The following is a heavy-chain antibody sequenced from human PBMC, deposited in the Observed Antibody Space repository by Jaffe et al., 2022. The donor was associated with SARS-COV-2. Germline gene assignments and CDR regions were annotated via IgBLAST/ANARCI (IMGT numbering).Heavy chain of an antibody. CDR3: ARGLWRSGYYYYFYGMDV. CDR1: GGSISSGSFF. V-gene: IGHV4-61*02. Sequence: QVQLQESGPGLVKPSQTLSLTCTVSGGSISSGSFFWTWIRQPAGKGLEWIGRIYTSGITNYNPSLKSRVTMSVDTSKNQFSLKLNSVTAADTAVYYCARGLWRSGYYYYFYGMDVWGQGTTVTVSS. CDR2: IYTSGIT. J-gene: IGHJ6*02. D-gene: IGHD3-22*01.